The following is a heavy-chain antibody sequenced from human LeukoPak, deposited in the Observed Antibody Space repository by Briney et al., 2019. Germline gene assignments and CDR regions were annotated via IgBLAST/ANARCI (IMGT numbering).Heavy chain of an antibody. V-gene: IGHV3-48*03. CDR2: FAGSDTTT. D-gene: IGHD3-10*01. CDR3: ARGDGATPPDVFDI. CDR1: GFDFGAYE. J-gene: IGHJ3*02. Sequence: GGSLRLSCAASGFDFGAYEMNWVRQAPGKALEWVAYFAGSDTTTYYADSVKGRFTISRDNAKNSLYLQMNSLRGEDTAVYYCARGDGATPPDVFDIWGQGTMVTVSS.